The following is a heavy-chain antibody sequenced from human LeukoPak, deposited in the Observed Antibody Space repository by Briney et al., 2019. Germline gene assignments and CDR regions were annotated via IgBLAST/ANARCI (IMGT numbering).Heavy chain of an antibody. D-gene: IGHD3-10*01. V-gene: IGHV1-2*02. Sequence: ASVKVSCKASGYTFTHYYIHWVRQAPGHGLEWMGCITPNSDDTDYAQKFQGRVTMTRDTSINTAYMELTRLRSDDTAVYFCASGDYSGTKPDPIDMWGQGTLVTVSS. J-gene: IGHJ3*02. CDR2: ITPNSDDT. CDR1: GYTFTHYY. CDR3: ASGDYSGTKPDPIDM.